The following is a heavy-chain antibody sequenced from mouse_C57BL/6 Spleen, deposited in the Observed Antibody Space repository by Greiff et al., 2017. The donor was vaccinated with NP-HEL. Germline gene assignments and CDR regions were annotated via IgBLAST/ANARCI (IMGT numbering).Heavy chain of an antibody. CDR1: GFTFSSYA. CDR3: TRDMVGRAWFAY. J-gene: IGHJ3*01. Sequence: EVRLVESGEGLVKPGGSLKLSCAASGFTFSSYAMSWVRQTPEKRLEWVAYISSGGDYIYYADTVKGRFTISRDNARNTLYLQMSSLKSEDTAMYYCTRDMVGRAWFAYWGQGTLVTVSA. CDR2: ISSGGDYI. D-gene: IGHD1-1*02. V-gene: IGHV5-9-1*02.